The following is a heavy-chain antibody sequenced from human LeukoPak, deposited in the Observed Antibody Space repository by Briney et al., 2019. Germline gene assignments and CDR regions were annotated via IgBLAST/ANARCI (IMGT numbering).Heavy chain of an antibody. D-gene: IGHD2-15*01. J-gene: IGHJ4*02. CDR1: GFTFSSYD. V-gene: IGHV3-30-3*01. CDR3: ARDYATDIVVVVAAKTPPDY. Sequence: GGSLRLSCAASGFTFSSYDMHWVRQAPGKGLEWVAVILYDGSNKYYADSVKGRFTISRDNSKNTLYLQMNSLRAEDTAVYYCARDYATDIVVVVAAKTPPDYWGQGTLVTVSS. CDR2: ILYDGSNK.